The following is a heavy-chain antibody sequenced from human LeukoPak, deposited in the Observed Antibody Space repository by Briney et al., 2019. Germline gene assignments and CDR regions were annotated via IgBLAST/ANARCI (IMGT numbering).Heavy chain of an antibody. Sequence: PSETLSLTCTVSGGSISTHYWSWIRQPPGKGLEWIGYIYYSGTTNYNPSLKSRVTISVDTSKKQLSLKLNSVTAADTAVYYCARVYSRSGWFDPWGQGTLVTVSS. CDR2: IYYSGTT. J-gene: IGHJ5*02. V-gene: IGHV4-59*11. CDR1: GGSISTHY. CDR3: ARVYSRSGWFDP. D-gene: IGHD3-10*01.